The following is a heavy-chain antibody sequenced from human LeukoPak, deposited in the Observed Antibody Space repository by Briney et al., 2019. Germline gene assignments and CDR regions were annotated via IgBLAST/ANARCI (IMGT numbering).Heavy chain of an antibody. CDR3: ARDRVEMATIK. CDR1: GGSISSSSYY. V-gene: IGHV4-39*02. Sequence: PSETLSLTCTVSGGSISSSSYYWGWIRQPPGKGLEWIGSIYYSGSTYYNPSLKSRVTISVDTSKNQFSLKLSSVTAADTAVYYCARDRVEMATIKWGQGTWSPSPQ. CDR2: IYYSGST. J-gene: IGHJ4*02. D-gene: IGHD5-24*01.